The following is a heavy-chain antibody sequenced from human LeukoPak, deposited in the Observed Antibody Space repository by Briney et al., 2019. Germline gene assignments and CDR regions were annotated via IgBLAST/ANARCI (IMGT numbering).Heavy chain of an antibody. CDR1: GFTFSDYY. Sequence: GGSLRLSWAASGFTFSDYYMSWIRQAPGKGLEWVSYISSSGSTIYYADSVKGRFTISRDNAKNSLYLQMNSLRAEDTAVYYCARDPYYDFWSGYPFDPWGQGTLVTVSS. CDR2: ISSSGSTI. CDR3: ARDPYYDFWSGYPFDP. V-gene: IGHV3-11*04. D-gene: IGHD3-3*01. J-gene: IGHJ5*02.